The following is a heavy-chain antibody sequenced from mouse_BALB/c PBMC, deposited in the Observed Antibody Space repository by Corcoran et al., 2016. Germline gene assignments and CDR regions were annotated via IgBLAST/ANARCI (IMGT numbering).Heavy chain of an antibody. CDR2: INPYNDGT. CDR1: GYTFTSYV. J-gene: IGHJ3*01. CDR3: AREGFAY. V-gene: IGHV1S136*01. Sequence: EVQLQQSGPELVKPGASVKMSCKASGYTFTSYVMHWVKQKPGQGLEWIGYINPYNDGTKYNEKFKGQATLTADKSSSTAYMELSSLTAEDSAVYYWAREGFAYLGQGTLVTVS.